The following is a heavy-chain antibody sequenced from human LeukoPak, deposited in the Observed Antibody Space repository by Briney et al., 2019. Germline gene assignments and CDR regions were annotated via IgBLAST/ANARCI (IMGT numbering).Heavy chain of an antibody. CDR1: GFTFSNYG. CDR3: ARRRGYGDYGSAFDI. Sequence: GGSLRLSCAASGFTFSNYGMNWVRQAPGKGLEWVSYIGSSSTYIYYADSVKGRFTISRDNAKNSLFLQMNSLRAEDTVVYYCARRRGYGDYGSAFDIWGQGTMVTVSS. D-gene: IGHD4-17*01. J-gene: IGHJ3*02. CDR2: IGSSSTYI. V-gene: IGHV3-21*01.